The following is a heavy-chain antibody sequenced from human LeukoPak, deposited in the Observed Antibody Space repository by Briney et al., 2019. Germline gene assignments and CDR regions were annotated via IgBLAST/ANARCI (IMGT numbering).Heavy chain of an antibody. CDR3: ASEGSAVAARYHY. Sequence: GGSLRLSCAASGFTFSSYWMSWVRQAPGKGLEWVANIKQDGSEEYYVDSVKGRFTISRDNAKNSLYLQMNSLRAEDTAVYYCASEGSAVAARYHYWGQGTLLTVSS. CDR2: IKQDGSEE. CDR1: GFTFSSYW. V-gene: IGHV3-7*04. J-gene: IGHJ4*01. D-gene: IGHD3-9*01.